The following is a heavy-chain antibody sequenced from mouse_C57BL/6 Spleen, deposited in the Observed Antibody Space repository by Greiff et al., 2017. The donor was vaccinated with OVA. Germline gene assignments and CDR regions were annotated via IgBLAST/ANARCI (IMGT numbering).Heavy chain of an antibody. CDR3: ARGDYGSSY. V-gene: IGHV1-82*01. J-gene: IGHJ2*01. Sequence: QVQLQQSGPELVKPGASVKIPCKASGYAFSSSWMNWVKQRPGKGLEWIGRIYPGDGDTNYNGKFKGKATLTADKSSSTAYMQLSSLTSEDSAVYFCARGDYGSSYWGQGTTLTVSS. D-gene: IGHD1-1*01. CDR1: GYAFSSSW. CDR2: IYPGDGDT.